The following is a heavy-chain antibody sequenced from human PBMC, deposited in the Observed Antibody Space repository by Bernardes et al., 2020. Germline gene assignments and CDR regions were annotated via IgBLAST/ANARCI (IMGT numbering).Heavy chain of an antibody. CDR1: GGSINGYY. CDR2: IYDSGHT. J-gene: IGHJ3*02. D-gene: IGHD1-7*01. Sequence: SDALGPTCTVSGGSINGYYWSWIRQHPGPGLAWIGFIYDSGHTRSNPSLESRVTTSVDTSNNQFSLRLSSVTAADTAFYYCARGGNYDACDIWGQGTLVNVAS. V-gene: IGHV4-59*01. CDR3: ARGGNYDACDI.